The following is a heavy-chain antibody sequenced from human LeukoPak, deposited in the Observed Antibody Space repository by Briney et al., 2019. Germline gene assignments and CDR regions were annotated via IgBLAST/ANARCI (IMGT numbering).Heavy chain of an antibody. CDR2: MNPNSGNT. CDR1: GYTFTSYD. V-gene: IGHV1-8*01. D-gene: IGHD5-24*01. J-gene: IGHJ4*02. CDR3: AREYGYRSGRGIDY. Sequence: ASVKVSCKASGYTFTSYDINWVRQATGQGLEWMGWMNPNSGNTGYAQKFQGRVTMSRNTSISTAYMELSSLRAEDTAVYYCAREYGYRSGRGIDYWGQGTLVTVSS.